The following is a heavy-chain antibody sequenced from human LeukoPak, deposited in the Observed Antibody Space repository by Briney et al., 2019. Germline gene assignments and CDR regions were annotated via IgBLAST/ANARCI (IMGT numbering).Heavy chain of an antibody. V-gene: IGHV3-23*01. J-gene: IGHJ4*02. Sequence: GGSLRLSCAASGFPLSSYAMSWVRQASGKGLEWVSATSSSDPGTYYADSVRGRFTISRDNSKSTLYLQMNSLRGEDTAVFYCAKDRRRGYSYGFLSDSFDSWGQGTLVSVSS. CDR1: GFPLSSYA. CDR2: TSSSDPGT. D-gene: IGHD5-18*01. CDR3: AKDRRRGYSYGFLSDSFDS.